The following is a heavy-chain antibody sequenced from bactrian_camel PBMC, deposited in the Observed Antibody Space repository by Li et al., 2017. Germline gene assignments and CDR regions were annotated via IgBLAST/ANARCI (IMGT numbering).Heavy chain of an antibody. CDR2: VRTDGST. CDR1: GFTFDDYA. J-gene: IGHJ4*01. V-gene: IGHV3S60*01. Sequence: VQLVESGGGLVQPGGSLRLSCATSGFTFDDYAMGWIRQSPGNACELVSRVRTDGSTYYADSVKGRFTISQDNAKNTVYLQMNSLESDDTALYYCATDFNWRADWGQGTQVTVS. D-gene: IGHD1*01. CDR3: ATDFNWRAD.